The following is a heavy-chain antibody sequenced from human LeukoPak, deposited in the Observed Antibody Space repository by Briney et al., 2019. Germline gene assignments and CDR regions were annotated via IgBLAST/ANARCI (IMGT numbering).Heavy chain of an antibody. CDR1: GFTVRTNC. CDR2: MYNTGST. Sequence: PGRSLRLPCAASGFTVRTNCMIGVRQPPGKGLEWVLVMYNTGSTYNTDSVKGRFTISRHNYKNTIYLQMNNLRAEDTAMYYCARVDTTLSYKLDYWGQGTLVTVSS. D-gene: IGHD1-1*01. J-gene: IGHJ4*02. CDR3: ARVDTTLSYKLDY. V-gene: IGHV3-53*04.